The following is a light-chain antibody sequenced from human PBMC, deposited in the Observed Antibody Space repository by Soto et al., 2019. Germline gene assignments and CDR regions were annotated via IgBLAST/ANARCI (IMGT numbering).Light chain of an antibody. CDR1: HDITSY. J-gene: IGKJ3*01. CDR2: DAS. Sequence: DIPMTQSPSSLSASVGDRVTITCQASHDITSYLNWYQHKPGKAPKLLIYDASILEAGVPSRFSGSGSGTDFTFTISILQPDDVATYYCQKCDYLPIFGPGTTVDFK. V-gene: IGKV1-33*01. CDR3: QKCDYLPI.